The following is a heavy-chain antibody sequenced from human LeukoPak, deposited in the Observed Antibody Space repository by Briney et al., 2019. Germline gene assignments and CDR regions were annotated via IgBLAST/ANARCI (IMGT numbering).Heavy chain of an antibody. CDR1: GGSISSYY. CDR2: IYYSGST. J-gene: IGHJ6*02. D-gene: IGHD5-18*01. Sequence: SENLSFTCTVSGGSISSYYWSWIRQPPGKGLEWIGYIYYSGSTNYNPSLKSRVTISVDTSKNQFSLKLSSVTAADTAVYYCARLGYSYGYWGYYGMDVWGQGTTVTVSS. CDR3: ARLGYSYGYWGYYGMDV. V-gene: IGHV4-59*08.